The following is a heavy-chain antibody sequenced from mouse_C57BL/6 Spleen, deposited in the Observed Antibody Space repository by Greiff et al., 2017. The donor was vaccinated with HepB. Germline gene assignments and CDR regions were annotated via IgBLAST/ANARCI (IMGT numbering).Heavy chain of an antibody. CDR2: IDPSDSYT. CDR3: ARGLRLDAMDY. D-gene: IGHD2-4*01. V-gene: IGHV1-69*01. J-gene: IGHJ4*01. CDR1: GYTFTSYW. Sequence: QVQLQQSGAELVMPGASVKLSCKASGYTFTSYWMHWVKQRPGQGLEWIGEIDPSDSYTNYNQKFKGKSTLTVDKSSSTAYMQLSSLTSEDSAVYYCARGLRLDAMDYWGQGTSVTVSS.